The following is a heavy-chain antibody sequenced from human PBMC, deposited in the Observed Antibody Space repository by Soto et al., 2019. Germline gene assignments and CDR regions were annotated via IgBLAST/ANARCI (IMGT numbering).Heavy chain of an antibody. D-gene: IGHD4-17*01. CDR3: ARFQFTMTTVAPYFDY. CDR2: IIPIFGTA. CDR1: GGTFSSYA. V-gene: IGHV1-69*13. J-gene: IGHJ4*02. Sequence: GASVKVSCKASGGTFSSYAISWVRQAPGQGLEWMGGIIPIFGTANYAQKFQGRVTITADESTSTAYMELSSLRSEDTAVYYCARFQFTMTTVAPYFDYWGQGTLVTVS.